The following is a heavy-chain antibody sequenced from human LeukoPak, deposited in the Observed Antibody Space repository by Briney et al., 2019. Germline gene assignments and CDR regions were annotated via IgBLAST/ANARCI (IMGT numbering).Heavy chain of an antibody. V-gene: IGHV4-59*11. CDR2: IYYSGST. Sequence: PAETLSLPCTVSGASISSHYWRLIRQPRRKGLGWIGFIYYSGSTNYKPSLKSPFSVAVATPKNKFSLRRSSVTAADTAVYYWARKSEPPGFDWLWGFDPWGQGTLVTVSS. CDR1: GASISSHY. D-gene: IGHD3-9*01. J-gene: IGHJ5*02. CDR3: ARKSEPPGFDWLWGFDP.